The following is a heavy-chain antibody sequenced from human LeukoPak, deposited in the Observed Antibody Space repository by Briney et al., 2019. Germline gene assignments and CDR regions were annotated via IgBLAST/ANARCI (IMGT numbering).Heavy chain of an antibody. CDR2: ISGSGGST. V-gene: IGHV3-23*01. CDR1: GFTFSSYA. CDR3: ARDPSTTTYYYYGMDV. Sequence: GGSLRLSCAASGFTFSSYAMGWVRQAPGKGLEWVSAISGSGGSTYYADSVKGRFTISRDNSKNTLYLQMNSLRAEDTAVYYCARDPSTTTYYYYGMDVWGQGTTVTVSS. J-gene: IGHJ6*02. D-gene: IGHD1-7*01.